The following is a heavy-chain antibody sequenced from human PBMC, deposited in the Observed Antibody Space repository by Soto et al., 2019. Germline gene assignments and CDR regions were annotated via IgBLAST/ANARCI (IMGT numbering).Heavy chain of an antibody. J-gene: IGHJ6*02. CDR2: IWYDGTNK. CDR1: GFTFSSYG. CDR3: ARDRDSTSSEGMDV. Sequence: ESGGGVVQPGRSLRLSCAASGFTFSSYGMHWVRQAPGKGLEWVAVIWYDGTNKYYADSVKGQFTISRDNSKNTLHLQMNSLRAEDTAVYYCARDRDSTSSEGMDVWGQGTTVTVSS. V-gene: IGHV3-33*01. D-gene: IGHD2-2*01.